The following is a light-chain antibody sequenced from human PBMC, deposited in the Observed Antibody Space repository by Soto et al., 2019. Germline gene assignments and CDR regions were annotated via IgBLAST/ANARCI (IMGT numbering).Light chain of an antibody. CDR1: SSDVGGYNY. V-gene: IGLV2-14*01. J-gene: IGLJ2*01. CDR2: DVS. Sequence: QSALTQPASVSGSPGQSITISCTGTSSDVGGYNYVSWYQQHPGKAPKLMIYDVSNRPSGVSNRFSGSKSVNTASLTTSGRHDEDEAAYYYSSYKGSSTHVVFGGGTKLTVL. CDR3: SSYKGSSTHVV.